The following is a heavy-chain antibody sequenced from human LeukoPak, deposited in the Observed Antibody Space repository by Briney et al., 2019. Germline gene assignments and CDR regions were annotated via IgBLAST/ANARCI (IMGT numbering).Heavy chain of an antibody. D-gene: IGHD1-1*01. J-gene: IGHJ3*02. CDR1: GGTFSSYA. CDR2: IIPIFGTA. V-gene: IGHV1-69*05. Sequence: SVKVSCKASGGTFSSYAISWVRQAPGQGLEWMGGIIPIFGTANYAQKFQGRVTITTDESTSTAYMELSSLRSEDTAVYYCARAGWVQLERRYAFDIWGQGTMVTVSS. CDR3: ARAGWVQLERRYAFDI.